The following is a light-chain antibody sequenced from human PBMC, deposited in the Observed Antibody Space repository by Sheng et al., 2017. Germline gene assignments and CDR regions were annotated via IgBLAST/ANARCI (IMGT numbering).Light chain of an antibody. J-gene: IGLJ1*01. CDR2: EVS. V-gene: IGLV2-8*01. Sequence: QSALAQPPSASGSPGQSVTISCTGTSSDVVVYNYVSWYQQHPGKAPKLMIYEVSKRPSGVPGRFSGSKSGNTASLTVSGLQTEDEADYFCSSYAGGNNYVFGTGTKVTVL. CDR3: SSYAGGNNYV. CDR1: SSDVVVYNY.